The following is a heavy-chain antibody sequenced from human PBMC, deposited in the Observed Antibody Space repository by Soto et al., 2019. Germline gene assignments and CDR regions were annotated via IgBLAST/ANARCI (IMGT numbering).Heavy chain of an antibody. Sequence: DFYPNYIHQTAEKEVVCFSYISSSGNTIYYVDSVKGRFTISRDNAKNSLYLQMNSLRAEDTAVYYCARDLGYCSSTSCYVAAFDIWGQGTMVTVSS. CDR2: ISSSGNTI. V-gene: IGHV3-11*01. J-gene: IGHJ3*02. D-gene: IGHD2-2*01. CDR3: ARDLGYCSSTSCYVAAFDI. CDR1: DFY.